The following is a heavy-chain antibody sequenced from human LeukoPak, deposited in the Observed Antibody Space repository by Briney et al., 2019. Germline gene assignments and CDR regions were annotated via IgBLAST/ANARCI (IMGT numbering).Heavy chain of an antibody. J-gene: IGHJ6*04. CDR1: GGTFSSYA. CDR3: ARAVTMVRGVIMDYYYGMDV. V-gene: IGHV1-69*06. CDR2: IIPIFGTA. D-gene: IGHD3-10*01. Sequence: GASVTVSCKASGGTFSSYAISWVRQAPGQGLEWMGGIIPIFGTANYARKFQGRVTITADKSTSTAYMELSSLRSEDTAVYYCARAVTMVRGVIMDYYYGMDVWGKGTTVTVSS.